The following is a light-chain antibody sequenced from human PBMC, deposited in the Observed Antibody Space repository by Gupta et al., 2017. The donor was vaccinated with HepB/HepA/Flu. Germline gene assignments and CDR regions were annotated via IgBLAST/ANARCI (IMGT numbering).Light chain of an antibody. J-gene: IGKJ2*04. CDR3: QQYYSTMCS. Sequence: DIVMTQSPDSLAVSLGEWATINCKSSQSVLYSSNNKNYLAWYQQKPGQPPKLPIYWASTRESGVPDRFSGSGSGTDFTLTISSLQAEDVAVYYCQQYYSTMCSFGQGTKLEIK. CDR1: QSVLYSSNNKNY. CDR2: WAS. V-gene: IGKV4-1*01.